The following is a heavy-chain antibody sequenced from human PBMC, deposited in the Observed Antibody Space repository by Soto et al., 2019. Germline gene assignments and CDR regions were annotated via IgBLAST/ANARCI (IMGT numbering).Heavy chain of an antibody. CDR2: ISGTGGTT. V-gene: IGHV3-23*01. Sequence: EVQLLESGGALLQPGGSLRLSCAASGFTFSSYAMSWVRQAPGKGLEWVSAISGTGGTTYYADSVKGRFTISRDNSKNTLYLQMNSLRAEDTAVYYCAKFEGGNTTGWLRAFDIWGQGTMVTVSS. CDR3: AKFEGGNTTGWLRAFDI. CDR1: GFTFSSYA. D-gene: IGHD6-19*01. J-gene: IGHJ3*02.